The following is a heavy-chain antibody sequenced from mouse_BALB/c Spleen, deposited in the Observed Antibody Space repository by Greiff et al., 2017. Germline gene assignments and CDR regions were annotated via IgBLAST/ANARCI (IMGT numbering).Heavy chain of an antibody. V-gene: IGHV1S34*01. Sequence: LVKTGASVKISCKASGYSFTGYYMHWVKQSHGKSLEWIGYISCYNGATSYNQKFKGKATFTVDTSSSTAYMQFNSLTSEDSAVYYCARWFSYGDAMDYWGQGTSVTVSS. CDR3: ARWFSYGDAMDY. CDR1: GYSFTGYY. J-gene: IGHJ4*01. D-gene: IGHD1-1*02. CDR2: ISCYNGAT.